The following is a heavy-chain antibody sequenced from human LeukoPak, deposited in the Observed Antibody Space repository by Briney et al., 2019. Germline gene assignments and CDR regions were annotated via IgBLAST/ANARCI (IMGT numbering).Heavy chain of an antibody. V-gene: IGHV3-23*01. D-gene: IGHD2-15*01. CDR1: GLTFTSYS. CDR2: MSGSGGST. CDR3: AKDRDIVLVVGPTPSDY. J-gene: IGHJ4*02. Sequence: PGGSLRPSCAASGLTFTSYSMSSVRQAPGKGLEWVSAMSGSGGSTYYADSVKGRFTISRDKYNIWLYMQLKSLEGEDTAVYYCAKDRDIVLVVGPTPSDYWGQGTLDPVSS.